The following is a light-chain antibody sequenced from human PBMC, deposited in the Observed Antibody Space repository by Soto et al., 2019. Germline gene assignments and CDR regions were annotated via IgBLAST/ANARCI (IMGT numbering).Light chain of an antibody. J-gene: IGLJ1*01. CDR1: ISYVVSYNL. CDR3: CSYAGSSTYV. V-gene: IGLV2-23*02. Sequence: QSVVTQPSSWSGSPGQSITISFPLTISYVVSYNLFSWYQQHPGKAPKLMIYEVSKRPSGVSNRFSGSKSGNTASLTISGLQAEDVADYYCCSYAGSSTYVFGTGTKVTFL. CDR2: EVS.